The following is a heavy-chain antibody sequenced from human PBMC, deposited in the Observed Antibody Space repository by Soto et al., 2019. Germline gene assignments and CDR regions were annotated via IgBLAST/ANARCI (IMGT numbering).Heavy chain of an antibody. J-gene: IGHJ3*02. CDR3: ARAVFDYGGAFDI. Sequence: ASVKVSCKASGYTFTSYDINWVRQATGQGLEWMGWMNPNRGNTGYAQKFQGRVTMTRNTSISTAYMELSSLRSEDTAVYYCARAVFDYGGAFDIWGQGTMVTVSS. V-gene: IGHV1-8*01. D-gene: IGHD4-17*01. CDR2: MNPNRGNT. CDR1: GYTFTSYD.